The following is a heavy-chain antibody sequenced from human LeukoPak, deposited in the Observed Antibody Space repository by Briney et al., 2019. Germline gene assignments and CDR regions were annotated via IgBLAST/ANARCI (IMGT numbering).Heavy chain of an antibody. CDR3: EGSGNYNAAFDI. V-gene: IGHV4-39*07. CDR1: GDASSRSRYY. J-gene: IGHJ3*02. Sequence: SETLSLTCTVSGDASSRSRYYWGWIRQSPGKGLEWIGSIDYSGNTDYNPSLKSRVSLSVDMSKKQFSLKLNSVTAEDTAVYYCEGSGNYNAAFDIWGQGTMVTVSS. D-gene: IGHD3-10*01. CDR2: IDYSGNT.